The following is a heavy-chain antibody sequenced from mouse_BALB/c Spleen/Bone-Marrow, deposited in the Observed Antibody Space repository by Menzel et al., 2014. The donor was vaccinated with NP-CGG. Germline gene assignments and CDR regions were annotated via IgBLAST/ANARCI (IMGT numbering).Heavy chain of an antibody. CDR1: GFTFSNYW. J-gene: IGHJ3*01. V-gene: IGHV6-6*02. D-gene: IGHD1-3*01. CDR3: TRSGAFAY. CDR2: IRLKSNDYAT. Sequence: EVKLMESGGGLVQPGGSMKLSCVASGFTFSNYWMNWVRQSPEKGLEWVAEIRLKSNDYATHYAESVKGRFTISRDDSKSSVYLQMNNLRAEDPGIYYCTRSGAFAYWGQGTLVTVSA.